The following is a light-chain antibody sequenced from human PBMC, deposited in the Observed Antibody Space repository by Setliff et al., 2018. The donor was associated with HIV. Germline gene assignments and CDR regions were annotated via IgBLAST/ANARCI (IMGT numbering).Light chain of an antibody. V-gene: IGLV6-57*01. CDR2: EDN. Sequence: NFMLTQPHSVSASPGKTVTISCTRSSGSIASNNVQWYQQRPGSSPTTVIYEDNQRPSGVPDRFSGSIDSSSNAASLTISGLKTEDEADYYCQSYDSSTRWVFGGGTQLTVL. CDR1: SGSIASNN. CDR3: QSYDSSTRWV. J-gene: IGLJ3*02.